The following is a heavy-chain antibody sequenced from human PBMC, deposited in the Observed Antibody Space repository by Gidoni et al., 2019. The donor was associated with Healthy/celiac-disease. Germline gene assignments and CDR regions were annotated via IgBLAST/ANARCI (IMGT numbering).Heavy chain of an antibody. D-gene: IGHD4-17*01. CDR2: ISGSGGST. CDR1: GLTFSSYA. Sequence: ELQLLESGGGLVQPGGSLRLSCAASGLTFSSYAMSWVRQAPGKGLEWVSAISGSGGSTYYADSVKGRFTISRDNSKNTLYLQINSLRAEDTAVYYCAKGRDYGDRSPDDYWGQGTLVTVSS. CDR3: AKGRDYGDRSPDDY. V-gene: IGHV3-23*01. J-gene: IGHJ4*02.